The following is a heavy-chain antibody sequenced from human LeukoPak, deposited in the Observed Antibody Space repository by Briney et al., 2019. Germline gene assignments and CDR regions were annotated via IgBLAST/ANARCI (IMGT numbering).Heavy chain of an antibody. Sequence: PGGSLRLSCAASGFTFSSYAMSWVRQAPGKGLEWVSAISGSGDTTYYADSVKGRFTISRDNSRNMLFLQMNSLRAEDTAIYFCAKRGYNYVIDAFDIWGQGTMVTVSS. V-gene: IGHV3-23*01. CDR1: GFTFSSYA. CDR3: AKRGYNYVIDAFDI. J-gene: IGHJ3*02. CDR2: ISGSGDTT. D-gene: IGHD5-18*01.